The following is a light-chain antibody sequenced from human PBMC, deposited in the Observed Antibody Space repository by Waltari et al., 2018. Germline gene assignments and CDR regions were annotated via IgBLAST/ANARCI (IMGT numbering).Light chain of an antibody. J-gene: IGLJ2*01. CDR3: GTWDSSLSAVI. Sequence: QSVLTQPPSVSAAPGQKVTISCSGGSSNIGSNYVSWYQQFPGTAPKLLIYDKYKRPSGIPDRFSGSKPGTSATLGITGLQTGDEANYFCGTWDSSLSAVIFGGGTKLTVL. CDR2: DKY. CDR1: SSNIGSNY. V-gene: IGLV1-51*01.